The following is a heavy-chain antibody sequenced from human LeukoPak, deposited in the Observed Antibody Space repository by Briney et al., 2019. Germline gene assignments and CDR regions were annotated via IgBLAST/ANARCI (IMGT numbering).Heavy chain of an antibody. CDR1: GYTFTGNH. D-gene: IGHD2-21*02. CDR3: ARGGSTDSIHSCGGNCYFLDY. CDR2: INPNSGGT. Sequence: GASVKVPCKASGYTFTGNHMHWVRQAPGQGLEWMGWINPNSGGTNYAQKFQGRVIMTRDTSISTAYMELSRLGSDDTAVYYCARGGSTDSIHSCGGNCYFLDYWGQGTLVTVSS. V-gene: IGHV1-2*02. J-gene: IGHJ4*02.